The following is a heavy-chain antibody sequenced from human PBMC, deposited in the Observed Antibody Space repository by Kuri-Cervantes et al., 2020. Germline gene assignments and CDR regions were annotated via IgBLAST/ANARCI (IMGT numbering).Heavy chain of an antibody. V-gene: IGHV1-18*01. CDR3: ARDCRPSRAPSNDAFDI. CDR2: ISAYNGNT. D-gene: IGHD5-24*01. J-gene: IGHJ3*02. CDR1: GYTFTSYG. Sequence: ASVKVSCKASGYTFTSYGISWVRQAPGQGLEWMGWISAYNGNTNYARKLQGRVTMTTDTSTSTAYMELRSLRSDDTALYYCARDCRPSRAPSNDAFDIWGQGTMVTVSS.